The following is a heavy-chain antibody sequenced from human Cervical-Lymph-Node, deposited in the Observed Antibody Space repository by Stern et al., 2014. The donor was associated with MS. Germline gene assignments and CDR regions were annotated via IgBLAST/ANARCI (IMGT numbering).Heavy chain of an antibody. V-gene: IGHV4-59*08. D-gene: IGHD4-17*01. CDR1: GASITTNH. J-gene: IGHJ4*02. CDR3: ASCDGYSFAS. Sequence: DQLVESGPGLVKPSETLSLTCVVSGASITTNHWSWIRQSPGKGLEWIGNVHYTGSTTYNPALQSRVTTAIDTSTKQFSLSLSSVTAADTAVYFCASCDGYSFASWGQGTLVTVSS. CDR2: VHYTGST.